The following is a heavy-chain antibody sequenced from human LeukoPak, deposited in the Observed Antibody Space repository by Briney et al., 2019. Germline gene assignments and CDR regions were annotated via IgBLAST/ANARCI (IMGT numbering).Heavy chain of an antibody. CDR2: IKGDGIST. CDR3: ARRVVVPAAPYYFDY. CDR1: GFDFSSNW. J-gene: IGHJ4*02. V-gene: IGHV3-74*01. Sequence: GGSLRLSCAASGFDFSSNWMHWVRHAPGQGLVWVSRIKGDGISTNYADSVKGRFTISRDNAKNTLYLQMNSLRAEDTAVYYCARRVVVPAAPYYFDYWGQGTLVTVSS. D-gene: IGHD2-2*01.